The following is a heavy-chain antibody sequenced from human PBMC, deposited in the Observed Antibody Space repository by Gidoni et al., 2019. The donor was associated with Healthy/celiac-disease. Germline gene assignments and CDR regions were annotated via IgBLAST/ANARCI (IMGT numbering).Heavy chain of an antibody. Sequence: EVQLLESGGGLVQPGGSLRLSCAASGFPFSSYAMSWVRQAPGKGLEWVSAISGSGGSTYYADSVKGRFTISRDNSKNTLYLQMNSLRAEDTAVYYCAISAGCTSCYRGAFDIWGQGTMVTVSS. CDR2: ISGSGGST. CDR1: GFPFSSYA. J-gene: IGHJ3*02. D-gene: IGHD2-2*01. CDR3: AISAGCTSCYRGAFDI. V-gene: IGHV3-23*01.